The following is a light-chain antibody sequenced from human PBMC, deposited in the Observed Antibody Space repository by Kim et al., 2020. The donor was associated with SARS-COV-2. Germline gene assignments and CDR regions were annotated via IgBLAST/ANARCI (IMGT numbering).Light chain of an antibody. J-gene: IGKJ1*01. CDR3: HHYDTAPTWT. CDR1: QSVISDH. Sequence: EILLTQSPGTLSLSPGERATLSCRASQSVISDHLGWYQQKPGRAPRLLIYGASSRATGIPDRFSGSGSGTDFTLTISRLEPEDFAVYYCHHYDTAPTWTFGRGTKVDIK. CDR2: GAS. V-gene: IGKV3-20*01.